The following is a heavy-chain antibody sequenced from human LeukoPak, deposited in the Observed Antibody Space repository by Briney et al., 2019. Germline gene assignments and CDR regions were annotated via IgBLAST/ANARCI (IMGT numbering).Heavy chain of an antibody. Sequence: GGSLRLSCAASGFTFSSDGMHWVRQAPGKGLEWVAVIWYDGSNKYYADSVKGRFTISRDNSKNTLYLQMNSLRAEDTAVYYCAKYYYDSSGIDYWGQGTLVTVSS. V-gene: IGHV3-33*06. J-gene: IGHJ4*02. CDR1: GFTFSSDG. CDR2: IWYDGSNK. CDR3: AKYYYDSSGIDY. D-gene: IGHD3-22*01.